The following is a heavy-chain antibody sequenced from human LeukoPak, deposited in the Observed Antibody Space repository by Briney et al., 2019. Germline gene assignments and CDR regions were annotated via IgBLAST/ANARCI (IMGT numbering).Heavy chain of an antibody. J-gene: IGHJ3*02. D-gene: IGHD3-10*01. Sequence: GGSLRLSCAASGFTFSSYCMNWVRQAPGKGLEWVSSINSSGSYIYYADSVKGRFTISRDNAKNSLYLQMNSLRAEDTAVYYCASASGVLLLFEYVVFEIWGQGKMGTVSS. V-gene: IGHV3-21*01. CDR3: ASASGVLLLFEYVVFEI. CDR2: INSSGSYI. CDR1: GFTFSSYC.